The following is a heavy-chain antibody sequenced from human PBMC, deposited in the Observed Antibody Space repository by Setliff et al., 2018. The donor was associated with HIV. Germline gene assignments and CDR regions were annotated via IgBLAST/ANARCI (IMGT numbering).Heavy chain of an antibody. CDR3: AKDRSGSYRTFDY. CDR1: GGSITSGGHY. V-gene: IGHV4-31*03. J-gene: IGHJ4*02. D-gene: IGHD1-26*01. CDR2: IYYTGST. Sequence: SETLSLTCTVSGGSITSGGHYWSWIRQHPGKGLEWIGYIYYTGSTYYNPSLKSRVTISVDTSKNQFSLKLNSVTAADTAVYYCAKDRSGSYRTFDYWGPGILVTVSS.